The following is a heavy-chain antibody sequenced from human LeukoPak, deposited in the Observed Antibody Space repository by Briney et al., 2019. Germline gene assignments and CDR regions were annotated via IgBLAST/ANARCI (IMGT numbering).Heavy chain of an antibody. CDR1: GFTFSSYS. CDR2: ISSSSSYI. D-gene: IGHD6-19*01. V-gene: IGHV3-21*01. J-gene: IGHJ4*02. CDR3: ARVRYPFSGSGRTDY. Sequence: GGSLRLSCAASGFTFSSYSMNWVRQAPGKGLEWVSSISSSSSYIYYADSVKGRFTISRDNAKNSLYLQMNSLRAEDTAVYYCARVRYPFSGSGRTDYWGQGTLVTVSS.